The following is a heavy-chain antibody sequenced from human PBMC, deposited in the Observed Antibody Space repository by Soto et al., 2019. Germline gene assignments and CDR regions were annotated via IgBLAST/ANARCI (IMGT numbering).Heavy chain of an antibody. V-gene: IGHV3-74*01. D-gene: IGHD3-3*02. J-gene: IGHJ4*02. CDR2: ISGGRSSR. CDR1: GFIFSDYW. CDR3: ARGIRYPAQDY. Sequence: GGSLRLSCAASGFIFSDYWMHWVRQAPGKGLVWVSRISGGRSSRDYADSVKGRFTISRDNAKNSLFLHMNSLRVEDTAVYYCARGIRYPAQDYWGQGTPVTVSS.